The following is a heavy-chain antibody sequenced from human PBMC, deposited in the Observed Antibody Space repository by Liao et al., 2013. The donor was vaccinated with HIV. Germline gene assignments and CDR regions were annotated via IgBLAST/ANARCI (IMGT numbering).Heavy chain of an antibody. Sequence: QVQLQESGPGLVKPSETLSLTCTVSGASISTYYWNWIRQSPGMGLEWIGYIYNIGSTNYNPSLKSRATISVDTSKNQFSLKLSSVTAADTAVYYCARVGGYDNHFDYWGRGT. V-gene: IGHV4-59*12. CDR2: IYNIGST. CDR1: GASISTYY. D-gene: IGHD5-12*01. CDR3: ARVGGYDNHFDY. J-gene: IGHJ4*01.